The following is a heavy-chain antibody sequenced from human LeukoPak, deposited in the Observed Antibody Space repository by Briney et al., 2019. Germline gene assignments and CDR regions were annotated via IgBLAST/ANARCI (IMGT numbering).Heavy chain of an antibody. CDR1: GGSISSSNYY. V-gene: IGHV4-39*01. Sequence: SGTLSLTCTVSGGSISSSNYYWGWIRQPPGKGLEWLGSIYYSGSTFYNPSLKSRITISVDTSKNQFSLRLKSVTAADTAVYYCAILAARGVLGWGALYYCYMDVWGKGTTVTVSS. CDR3: AILAARGVLGWGALYYCYMDV. D-gene: IGHD6-6*01. CDR2: IYYSGST. J-gene: IGHJ6*03.